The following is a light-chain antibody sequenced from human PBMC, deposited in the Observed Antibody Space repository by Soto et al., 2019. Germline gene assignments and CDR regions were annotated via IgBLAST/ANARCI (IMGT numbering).Light chain of an antibody. CDR1: SSNIGAGYD. CDR3: QSYDSSLSGRV. Sequence: QSVLTQPPSVSGAPGQRVTISCTGSSSNIGAGYDIHWYQQLPGRAPKLLIYGTTNRPSGVPDRFSGSKSGTSASLAITGLQADDEADYSCQSYDSSLSGRVFGGGTKVTVL. J-gene: IGLJ2*01. CDR2: GTT. V-gene: IGLV1-40*01.